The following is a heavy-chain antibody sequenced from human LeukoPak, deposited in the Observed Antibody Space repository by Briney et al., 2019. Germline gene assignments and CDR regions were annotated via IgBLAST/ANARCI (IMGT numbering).Heavy chain of an antibody. V-gene: IGHV3-48*01. D-gene: IGHD2-15*01. CDR2: ISSSSSTI. CDR1: GFTFSSYS. J-gene: IGHJ3*02. Sequence: GGSLRLSCAASGFTFSSYSMNWVRQAPGKGLEWVSYISSSSSTIYYADSVKGRFTIPRDNAKNSLYLQMNSLRAEDTAVYYCAREYCSGGSCYPGDAFDIWGQGTMVTVSS. CDR3: AREYCSGGSCYPGDAFDI.